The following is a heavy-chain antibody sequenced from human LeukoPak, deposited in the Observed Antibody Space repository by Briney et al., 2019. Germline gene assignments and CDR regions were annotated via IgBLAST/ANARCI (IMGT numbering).Heavy chain of an antibody. V-gene: IGHV3-23*01. D-gene: IGHD5-18*01. Sequence: GGSLRLSCTTSGFTFSSSAMSWVRQAPGKGLEWVSDINSSGGRTYYADSVKGRFTISRDNSKNTLFLQMNSLRAEDTAVYYCARARSSYGYGDAFDIWGQGTMVTVSS. CDR2: INSSGGRT. J-gene: IGHJ3*02. CDR1: GFTFSSSA. CDR3: ARARSSYGYGDAFDI.